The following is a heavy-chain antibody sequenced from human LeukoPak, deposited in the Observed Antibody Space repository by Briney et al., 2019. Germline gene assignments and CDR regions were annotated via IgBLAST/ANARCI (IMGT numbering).Heavy chain of an antibody. V-gene: IGHV3-7*01. J-gene: IGHJ4*02. CDR2: IGKDGSWI. CDR1: GFSLSGYW. CDR3: ARDLDFYATDY. Sequence: GGSLRLSCTASGFSLSGYWMSWVRQAPGQGREWVANIGKDGSWIHYADSVKGRFTISRDNAKNSLSLQMNSLRADDTALYYCARDLDFYATDYWGQGTLVTVSS. D-gene: IGHD2/OR15-2a*01.